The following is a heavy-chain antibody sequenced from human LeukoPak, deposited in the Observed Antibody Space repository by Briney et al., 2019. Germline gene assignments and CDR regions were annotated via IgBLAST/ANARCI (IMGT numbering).Heavy chain of an antibody. V-gene: IGHV4-34*01. CDR3: AGQWYSSGFMNHPFDY. J-gene: IGHJ4*02. D-gene: IGHD6-19*01. Sequence: SETLSLTCAVYGGSFSGYYWSWIRQPPGKGLEWIGEINHSGSTNYNPSLKSRVTISVDTSKNQFSLKLSSVTAADTAVYYCAGQWYSSGFMNHPFDYWGQGTLVTVSS. CDR2: INHSGST. CDR1: GGSFSGYY.